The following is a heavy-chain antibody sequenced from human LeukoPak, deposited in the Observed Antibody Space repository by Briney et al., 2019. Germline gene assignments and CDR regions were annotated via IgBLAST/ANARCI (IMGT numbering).Heavy chain of an antibody. V-gene: IGHV4-4*07. CDR1: GGSIRNYF. CDR3: ARESKSYDGSGFYHDY. D-gene: IGHD3-22*01. Sequence: SEALSLTCSVSGGSIRNYFWSWIRQPAGKGLEWIGRIYTSGSTDYNPSLRSRVTMSVDTSRNQFSLKLTSMTAADTAVYYCARESKSYDGSGFYHDYWGQGTLVAVSS. J-gene: IGHJ4*02. CDR2: IYTSGST.